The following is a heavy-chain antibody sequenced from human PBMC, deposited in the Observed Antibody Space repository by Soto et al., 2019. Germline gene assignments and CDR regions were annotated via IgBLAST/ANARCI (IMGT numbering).Heavy chain of an antibody. Sequence: GGSLRLSCAASGFTFSSYSMNWVRQAPGKGLEWVSSISSSSSYIYYADSVKGRFTISRDNAKNSLYLQMNSLRAEDTAVYYCARGPIGLVIMGGLWFDPWGQGTLVTVSS. D-gene: IGHD3-9*01. J-gene: IGHJ5*02. CDR2: ISSSSSYI. CDR1: GFTFSSYS. V-gene: IGHV3-21*01. CDR3: ARGPIGLVIMGGLWFDP.